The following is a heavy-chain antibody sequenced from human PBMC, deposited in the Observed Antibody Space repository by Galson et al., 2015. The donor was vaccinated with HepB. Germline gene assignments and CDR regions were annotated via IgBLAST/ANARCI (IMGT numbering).Heavy chain of an antibody. CDR2: INHSGST. Sequence: SETLSLTCAVYGGSFSGYYWSWIRQPPGKGLEWIGEINHSGSTNYNPSLKSRVTISVDTSKNQFSLKLSSVTAADTAVYYCARGGRHYYDSSGYYYLRYFDLWGRGTLATVSS. D-gene: IGHD3-22*01. CDR1: GGSFSGYY. CDR3: ARGGRHYYDSSGYYYLRYFDL. V-gene: IGHV4-34*01. J-gene: IGHJ2*01.